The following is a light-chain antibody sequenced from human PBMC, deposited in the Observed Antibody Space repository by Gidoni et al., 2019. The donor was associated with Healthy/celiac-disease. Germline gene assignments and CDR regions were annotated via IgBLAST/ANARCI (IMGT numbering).Light chain of an antibody. CDR3: QQYGSSPSFT. J-gene: IGKJ5*01. CDR2: GAS. V-gene: IGKV3-20*01. Sequence: ETVLTQSPGTLSLSPGERATLSCRASQSVSSSYLAWYRQKPGQAPRLLIYGASSRATGIPDRFSGSGSGTDFTLTISRLEPEDFAVYYCQQYGSSPSFTFXQXTRLEIK. CDR1: QSVSSSY.